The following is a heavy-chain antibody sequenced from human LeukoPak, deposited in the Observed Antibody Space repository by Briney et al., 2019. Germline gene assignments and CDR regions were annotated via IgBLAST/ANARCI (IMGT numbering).Heavy chain of an antibody. CDR2: INSDGSST. Sequence: PGGSLRLSCAASGSTFSSYWMHWVRQAPGKGLVWVSRINSDGSSTSYADSVKGRFTISRDNAKNTLYLQMNSLRAEDTAVYYCARGEEYYYDSSGYYTIDYWGQGTLVTVSS. D-gene: IGHD3-22*01. CDR3: ARGEEYYYDSSGYYTIDY. V-gene: IGHV3-74*01. CDR1: GSTFSSYW. J-gene: IGHJ4*02.